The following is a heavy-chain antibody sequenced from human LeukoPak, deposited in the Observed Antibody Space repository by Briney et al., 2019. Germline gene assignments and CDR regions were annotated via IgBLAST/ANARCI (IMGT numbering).Heavy chain of an antibody. D-gene: IGHD6-25*01. Sequence: GGSLRLSCVASGFTFSDAWMSWVRQAPGKGLEWVGRIKSKIDGGTIDYGAPVKGRFTISRDDSRNTLYLQMNSLKTEDTAVYYCTTRRQNGCWGQGTLVTVS. CDR3: TTRRQNGC. CDR1: GFTFSDAW. CDR2: IKSKIDGGTI. V-gene: IGHV3-15*01. J-gene: IGHJ4*02.